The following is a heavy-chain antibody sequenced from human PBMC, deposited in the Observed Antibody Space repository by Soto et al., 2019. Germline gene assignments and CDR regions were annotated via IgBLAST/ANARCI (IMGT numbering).Heavy chain of an antibody. D-gene: IGHD3-22*01. J-gene: IGHJ4*02. CDR2: ISGSGGST. CDR3: AKDIAQYYYDSSGYYQALDY. V-gene: IGHV3-23*01. CDR1: GFTFSSYA. Sequence: GGSLRLYCAASGFTFSSYAMSWVRQAPGKGLEWVSAISGSGGSTYYADSVKGRFTISRDNSKNTLYLQMNSLRAEDTAVYYCAKDIAQYYYDSSGYYQALDYWGQGTLVTVSS.